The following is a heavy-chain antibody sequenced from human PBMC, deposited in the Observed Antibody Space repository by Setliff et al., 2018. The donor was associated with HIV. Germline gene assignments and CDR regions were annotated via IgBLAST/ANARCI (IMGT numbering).Heavy chain of an antibody. D-gene: IGHD1-1*01. J-gene: IGHJ4*02. CDR1: GFTSGFTFTNYW. CDR2: IHKDGSEK. CDR3: AGSRGYFVQAD. Sequence: GGSLRLSCAASGFTSGFTFTNYWMSWVRQSPGKGLEWVANIHKDGSEKYYVDSVKGRFTISRDNTKNFLYLEMNSLRAEDTAVYYCAGSRGYFVQADWGQGTLVTVSS. V-gene: IGHV3-7*01.